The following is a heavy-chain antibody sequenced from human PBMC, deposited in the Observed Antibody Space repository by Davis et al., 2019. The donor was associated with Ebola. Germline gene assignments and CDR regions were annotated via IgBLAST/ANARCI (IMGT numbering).Heavy chain of an antibody. CDR1: GYTFTSYG. V-gene: IGHV1-8*02. Sequence: ASVKVSCKASGYTFTSYGISWVRRAPGQGLEWMGWMNPNSGNTGYAQKFQGRVTMTRNTSISTAYMELSSLRSEDTAVYYCARVYYGSGSYYQIDYWGQGTLVTVSS. J-gene: IGHJ4*02. D-gene: IGHD3-10*01. CDR2: MNPNSGNT. CDR3: ARVYYGSGSYYQIDY.